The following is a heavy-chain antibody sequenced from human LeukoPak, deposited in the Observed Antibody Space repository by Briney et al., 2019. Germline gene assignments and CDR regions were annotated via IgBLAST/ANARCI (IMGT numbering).Heavy chain of an antibody. J-gene: IGHJ5*02. CDR1: GGSISSGGSS. Sequence: SETLSLTCAVSGGSISSGGSSWSWIRQPPGKGLEWIGYIYHSGSTYYNPSLKSRVTISVDTSKNQFSLKLSSVTAADTAVYYCARGRDQYQLLRNWFDPWGQGTLVTVSS. CDR2: IYHSGST. CDR3: ARGRDQYQLLRNWFDP. D-gene: IGHD2-2*01. V-gene: IGHV4-30-2*01.